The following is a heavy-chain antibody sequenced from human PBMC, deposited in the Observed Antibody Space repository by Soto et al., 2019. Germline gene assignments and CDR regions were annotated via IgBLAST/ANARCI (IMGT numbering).Heavy chain of an antibody. CDR2: INPNSGGT. D-gene: IGHD6-19*01. J-gene: IGHJ6*02. V-gene: IGHV1-2*02. CDR1: GYTFTGYD. CDR3: ARDSISSGRSYGMDV. Sequence: ASLKVSCKASGYTFTGYDMLWVRQVPGQGLEWMGWINPNSGGTNYAQKFQGRVTMTRDTSISTAYMELSRLRSDETAVYYCARDSISSGRSYGMDVWGQGTTVTVSS.